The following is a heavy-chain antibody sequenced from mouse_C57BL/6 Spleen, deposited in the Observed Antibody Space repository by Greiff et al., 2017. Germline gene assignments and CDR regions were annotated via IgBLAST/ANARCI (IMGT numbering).Heavy chain of an antibody. CDR2: IYPGDGDT. D-gene: IGHD1-1*01. CDR1: GYAFSSYW. V-gene: IGHV1-80*01. J-gene: IGHJ2*01. CDR3: ARSRFTTVVAVDY. Sequence: QVQLQQSGAELVKPGASVKISCKASGYAFSSYWMNWVKQRPGKGLEWIGQIYPGDGDTNYNGKFKGKATLTADKSSSTAYMQLSSLTSEDSAVYFCARSRFTTVVAVDYWGQGTTRTVSS.